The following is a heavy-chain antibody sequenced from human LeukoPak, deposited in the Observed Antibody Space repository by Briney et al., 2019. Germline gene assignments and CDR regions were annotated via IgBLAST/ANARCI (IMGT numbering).Heavy chain of an antibody. CDR2: ISGSGGST. CDR1: GFTFNSYA. Sequence: GGSLRLSCAASGFTFNSYAMSWVRQAPGGGLEWVSGISGSGGSTYYADSVKGRFTISRDNSKSTLYLQMNSLRVEDTAVYYCAKGRCSGGSCYGRGLDYWGQGTLVTVSS. J-gene: IGHJ4*02. CDR3: AKGRCSGGSCYGRGLDY. D-gene: IGHD2-15*01. V-gene: IGHV3-23*01.